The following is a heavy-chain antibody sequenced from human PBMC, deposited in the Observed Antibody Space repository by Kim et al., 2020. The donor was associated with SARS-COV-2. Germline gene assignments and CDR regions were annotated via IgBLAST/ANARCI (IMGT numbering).Heavy chain of an antibody. J-gene: IGHJ4*02. D-gene: IGHD6-6*01. CDR3: ARLSYSSSSQNFDY. V-gene: IGHV4-59*08. Sequence: NPSLTSRVTISIDTSKNPFSQRLRSVTAADTAVYYCARLSYSSSSQNFDYWGQGTLVTVSS.